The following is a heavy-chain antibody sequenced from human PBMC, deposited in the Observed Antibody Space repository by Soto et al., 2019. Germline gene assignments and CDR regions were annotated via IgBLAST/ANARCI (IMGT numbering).Heavy chain of an antibody. CDR2: IYYSGST. J-gene: IGHJ4*02. D-gene: IGHD5-18*01. CDR3: VRYSYGTFDY. V-gene: IGHV4-31*03. Sequence: QVQLQESGPGLVKPSQTLSLTCTVSGGSISSGGYYWSWIRQHPGQGLEWIGYIYYSGSTYYNPSLQSRVTISVDTSKNQFSLKLSSVTAADTAVDYCVRYSYGTFDYWGQGTLVTVSS. CDR1: GGSISSGGYY.